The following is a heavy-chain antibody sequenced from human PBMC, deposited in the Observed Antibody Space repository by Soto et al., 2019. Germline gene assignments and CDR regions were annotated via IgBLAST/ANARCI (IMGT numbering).Heavy chain of an antibody. Sequence: GGSLRLSCAASGFSVSDTYMTWVRQAPGKGLEWVSIVSSGGSSYQIDSAQGRLTISSDNSKNTVYLQMNSLRAEDTAVYYCARGSGRHYYYAADVWGQGTTVTVSS. CDR2: VSSGGSS. D-gene: IGHD6-19*01. CDR1: GFSVSDTY. J-gene: IGHJ6*02. V-gene: IGHV3-53*01. CDR3: ARGSGRHYYYAADV.